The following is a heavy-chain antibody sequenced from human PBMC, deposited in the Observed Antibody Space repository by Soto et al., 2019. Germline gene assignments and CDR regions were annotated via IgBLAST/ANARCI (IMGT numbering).Heavy chain of an antibody. Sequence: EVHLVESGGGLVQPGGSLRLSCAGSGFTFSTYWMHWVRQVPGKGLVWVARINSDGSTTSYADSVKGRFTISRDNAKDTLYLQMNSQRPEDTAVYYCARVGQGRYYFDYWGQGTLVTVSS. CDR2: INSDGSTT. J-gene: IGHJ4*02. CDR3: ARVGQGRYYFDY. CDR1: GFTFSTYW. V-gene: IGHV3-74*01.